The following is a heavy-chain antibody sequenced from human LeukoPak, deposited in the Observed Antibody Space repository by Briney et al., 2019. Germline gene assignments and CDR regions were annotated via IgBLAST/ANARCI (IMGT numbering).Heavy chain of an antibody. J-gene: IGHJ4*02. D-gene: IGHD2-2*01. Sequence: GGSLRLSCAASGFTFSNYWMTWVRQAPGKGLEWVANIKEDGSEKYYVDSVKGRFTISRDNAKSSLYLQMNSLRAEDTALYYCARDSSPLGYCSSTSCYVIDYWGQGTLVTVSS. V-gene: IGHV3-7*01. CDR2: IKEDGSEK. CDR1: GFTFSNYW. CDR3: ARDSSPLGYCSSTSCYVIDY.